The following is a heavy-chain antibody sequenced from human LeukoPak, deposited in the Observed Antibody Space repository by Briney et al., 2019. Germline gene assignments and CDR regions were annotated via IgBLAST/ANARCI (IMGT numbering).Heavy chain of an antibody. V-gene: IGHV3-74*01. CDR1: GFTFSSWY. CDR3: ASPKPDY. Sequence: GGSLRLSCAASGFTFSSWYMYWVRQRPGKGLEWLCRITSDGSTSYYADSVRSRFTISRDNAKNTLYLQMNSLTDEDTAVYYCASPKPDYWGQGTLVTVSS. CDR2: ITSDGSTS. J-gene: IGHJ4*02.